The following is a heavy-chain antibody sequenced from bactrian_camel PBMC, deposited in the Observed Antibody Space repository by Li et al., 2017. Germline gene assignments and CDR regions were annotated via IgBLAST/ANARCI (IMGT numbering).Heavy chain of an antibody. D-gene: IGHD5*01. Sequence: VQLVESGGGLVQPGGSLRLSCAASGFTFRPYWMYWARQTPGKGLEWVSGIDRSGGATDYADSVKGRFTMSRDNARNTLNLQMNSLKTEDTAVYHCAPDPRGSAYWGQGTQVTVS. CDR3: APDPRGSAY. J-gene: IGHJ4*01. CDR1: GFTFRPYW. CDR2: IDRSGGAT. V-gene: IGHV3S1*01.